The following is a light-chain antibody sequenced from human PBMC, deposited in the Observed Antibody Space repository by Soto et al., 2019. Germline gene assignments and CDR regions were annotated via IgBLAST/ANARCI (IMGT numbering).Light chain of an antibody. Sequence: EIVLTQSPATLSLSPGERATLSCRASQRVSRSLAWYQQKPGQAPRLLIYDASNGATGIPARFSGSGSGSEFNLTISSLEPEVLAVYYCQHRDNWPLTFGGGTKADIK. CDR1: QRVSRS. CDR3: QHRDNWPLT. J-gene: IGKJ4*01. V-gene: IGKV3-11*01. CDR2: DAS.